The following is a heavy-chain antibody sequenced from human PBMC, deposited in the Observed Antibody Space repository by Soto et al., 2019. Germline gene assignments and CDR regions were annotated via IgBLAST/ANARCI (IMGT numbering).Heavy chain of an antibody. V-gene: IGHV4-59*01. CDR2: ISDSGNT. CDR3: ARVPTTVTHPKSPFLVDRDVKDELFAP. Sequence: SETLSLTCSVSGGSPSSNYWSWIRQPPGKGLEWIGCISDSGNTYYNPSLQSRVTISIDTSTNQFLLDLTSVTTADTAVYYCARVPTTVTHPKSPFLVDRDVKDELFAPWRQGTLVTVSS. J-gene: IGHJ5*02. D-gene: IGHD4-17*01. CDR1: GGSPSSNY.